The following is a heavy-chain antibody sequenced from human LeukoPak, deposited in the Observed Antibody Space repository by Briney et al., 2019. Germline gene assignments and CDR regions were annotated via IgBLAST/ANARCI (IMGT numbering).Heavy chain of an antibody. CDR3: TIDGPGVAVAGNYYFDY. D-gene: IGHD6-19*01. V-gene: IGHV1-18*01. CDR1: GYTFTGCG. Sequence: ASVKVSCKASGYTFTGCGISWVRQAPGQGLEWMGWISAYNGNTNYAQKLQGRVTMTTDTSTSTAYMEQRSLRSDDTAVYYCTIDGPGVAVAGNYYFDYWGQGALVTVSS. CDR2: ISAYNGNT. J-gene: IGHJ4*02.